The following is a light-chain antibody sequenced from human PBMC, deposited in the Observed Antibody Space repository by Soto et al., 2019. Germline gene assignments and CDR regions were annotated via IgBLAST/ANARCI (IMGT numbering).Light chain of an antibody. J-gene: IGLJ1*01. Sequence: QSVLTQPPSASGTPGQRVTISCSGSSSNIGSNTVNWYQQLPGTAPKLLIYSNNQRPSGVPDRFSGSKSGTSASLAISGLQSGDEADYYCAAWDDSLNGQVFXTGTKVTVL. V-gene: IGLV1-44*01. CDR1: SSNIGSNT. CDR3: AAWDDSLNGQV. CDR2: SNN.